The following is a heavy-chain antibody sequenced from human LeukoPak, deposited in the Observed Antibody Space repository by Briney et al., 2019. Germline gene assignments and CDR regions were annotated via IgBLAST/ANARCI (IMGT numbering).Heavy chain of an antibody. CDR2: INHSGTT. Sequence: KSSETLSLTCAVYGASFSGYYWSWIRQPPGKGLEWIGEINHSGTTNYNPSLKSRVTISVDTSKNQFSLKLSSVTAADTAVYYCARRGYFDWSSRDYWGQGTLVTVSS. D-gene: IGHD3-9*01. V-gene: IGHV4-34*01. CDR3: ARRGYFDWSSRDY. J-gene: IGHJ4*02. CDR1: GASFSGYY.